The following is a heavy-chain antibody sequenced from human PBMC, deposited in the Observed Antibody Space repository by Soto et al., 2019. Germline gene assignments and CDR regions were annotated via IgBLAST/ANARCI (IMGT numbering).Heavy chain of an antibody. J-gene: IGHJ5*02. CDR3: ARIPYSDTDPCP. CDR1: GFTFSSYG. D-gene: IGHD1-26*01. Sequence: GSLRLSCAASGFTFSSYGMHWVRQAPGKGLEWVAVISYDGSNKYYADSVKGRFTISRDNSKNTLYLQMDSLRAEDTAVYYCARIPYSDTDPCPWGQGT. V-gene: IGHV3-30*03. CDR2: ISYDGSNK.